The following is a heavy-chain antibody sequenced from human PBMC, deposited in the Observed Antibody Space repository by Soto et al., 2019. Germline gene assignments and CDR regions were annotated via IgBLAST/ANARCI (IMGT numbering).Heavy chain of an antibody. J-gene: IGHJ4*02. CDR2: INPSGGST. Sequence: ASVKVSCKASGYTFTSYYMHWVRRAPGQGLEWMGIINPSGGSTSYAQKFQGRVTITRDTSASTAYMELSSLRSEDTAVYYCARGGYYYDSSGYYPGYWGQGTLVTVSS. CDR1: GYTFTSYY. D-gene: IGHD3-22*01. CDR3: ARGGYYYDSSGYYPGY. V-gene: IGHV1-46*01.